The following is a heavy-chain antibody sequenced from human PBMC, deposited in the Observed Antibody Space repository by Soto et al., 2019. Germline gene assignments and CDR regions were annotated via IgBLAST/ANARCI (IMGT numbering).Heavy chain of an antibody. Sequence: SVKVSCKATGGTFSRYAISWGRQAPGKGLEWMGGIIPIFGTANYAQKFQGRVTITADKSSRKAYMEPSSLGSEDAAVYYCAIDEGRSIVNMFPGVPLDYYYYYGIDVWGQGTTVTVSS. CDR1: GGTFSRYA. CDR3: AIDEGRSIVNMFPGVPLDYYYYYGIDV. V-gene: IGHV1-69*06. D-gene: IGHD3-10*01. CDR2: IIPIFGTA. J-gene: IGHJ6*02.